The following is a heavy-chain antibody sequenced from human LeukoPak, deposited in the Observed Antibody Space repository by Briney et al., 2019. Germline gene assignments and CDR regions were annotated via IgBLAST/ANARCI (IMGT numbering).Heavy chain of an antibody. CDR2: ISSSSSTI. Sequence: GGSLRLSCAASGFTFSSYSMNWVRQAPGKGLEWVSYISSSSSTIYYADSVKGRFTISRDNAKNSLYLQMNSLRAEDTAVHYCARLWFGESIDYWGQGTLVTVSS. J-gene: IGHJ4*02. D-gene: IGHD3-10*01. V-gene: IGHV3-48*01. CDR3: ARLWFGESIDY. CDR1: GFTFSSYS.